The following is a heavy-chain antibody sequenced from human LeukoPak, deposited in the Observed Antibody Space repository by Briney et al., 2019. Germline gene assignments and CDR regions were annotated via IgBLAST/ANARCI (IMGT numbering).Heavy chain of an antibody. CDR2: IYPGDSDT. CDR1: GYSFTTYW. Sequence: GESLKISCKGSGYSFTTYWIGWVRQMPGKGLEWMGIIYPGDSDTRYSPSFQGQVTISADKSISTAYLQWSSLKASDTAMYYCARAGDSSGVWFDPWGQGTLVTVSS. CDR3: ARAGDSSGVWFDP. J-gene: IGHJ5*02. D-gene: IGHD6-19*01. V-gene: IGHV5-51*01.